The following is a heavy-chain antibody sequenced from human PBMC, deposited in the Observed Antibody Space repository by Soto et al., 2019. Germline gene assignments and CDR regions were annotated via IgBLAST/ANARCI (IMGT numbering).Heavy chain of an antibody. V-gene: IGHV6-1*01. CDR2: TYYRSKWYN. Sequence: PSQTLSLTCAISGDSVSSNSAAWNWIRQSPSRGLEWLGRTYYRSKWYNDYAVSVKSRIAINPDTSKNQVSLQLKSVTPEDTAVYYCARGWGSGWYGWFAPWGQGNMVTVSS. D-gene: IGHD6-19*01. CDR1: GDSVSSNSAA. CDR3: ARGWGSGWYGWFAP. J-gene: IGHJ5*02.